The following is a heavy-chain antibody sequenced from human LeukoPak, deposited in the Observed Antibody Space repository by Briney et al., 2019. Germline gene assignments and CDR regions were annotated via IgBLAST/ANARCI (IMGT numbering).Heavy chain of an antibody. D-gene: IGHD7-27*01. CDR1: GFTVSSDF. Sequence: GSLRLSCVGSGFTVSSDFMGWIRQPPGKGLECIGNIYFSGSTYYNPSLKSRLTISVDTSKNQSSLKLTSVTAADTAVFYCARGADWGALGTYFDYWGQGTLVTVSS. CDR3: ARGADWGALGTYFDY. CDR2: IYFSGST. V-gene: IGHV4-59*02. J-gene: IGHJ4*02.